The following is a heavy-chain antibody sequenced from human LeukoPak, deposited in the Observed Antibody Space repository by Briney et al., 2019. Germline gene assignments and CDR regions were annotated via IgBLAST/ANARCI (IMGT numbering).Heavy chain of an antibody. J-gene: IGHJ4*02. Sequence: PSQTLSLTCTVSGGSISSSSYYWGWIRQPPGKGLEWIGSIYYSGSTYYNPSLKSRVTISVDTSKNQFSLKLSSVTAADTAVYYCARSTSNSNYDILTGYISTFDYWGQGTLVTVSS. D-gene: IGHD3-9*01. CDR1: GGSISSSSYY. CDR2: IYYSGST. CDR3: ARSTSNSNYDILTGYISTFDY. V-gene: IGHV4-39*01.